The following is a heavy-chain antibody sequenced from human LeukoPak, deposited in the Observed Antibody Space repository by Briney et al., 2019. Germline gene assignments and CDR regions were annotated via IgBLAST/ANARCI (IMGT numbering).Heavy chain of an antibody. CDR2: INTNTGNP. V-gene: IGHV7-4-1*02. D-gene: IGHD2-2*02. J-gene: IGHJ5*02. CDR1: GYTFTSYA. CDR3: ARGSKSEVPAAIVWFDP. Sequence: ASVKVSCKASGYTFTSYAMNWVRQAPGQGLEWMGWINTNTGNPTYAQGFTGRFVFSLDTSVSTAYLQISSLKAEDTAVYYCARGSKSEVPAAIVWFDPWGQGTLVTVSS.